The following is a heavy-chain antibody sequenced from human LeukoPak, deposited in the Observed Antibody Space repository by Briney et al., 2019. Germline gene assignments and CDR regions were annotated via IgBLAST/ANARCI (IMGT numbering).Heavy chain of an antibody. CDR3: ARQIASAGTAGFDF. CDR1: GGSISSYY. V-gene: IGHV4-4*07. Sequence: PSETLSLTCTVSGGSISSYYWSWIRQPAGQGLEWIGRIYSTGSTNYNPSLKSRVTMSVDTSKNQFSLRLRSVTAADTAVYYCARQIASAGTAGFDFWGQGALVTVSS. J-gene: IGHJ4*02. D-gene: IGHD6-13*01. CDR2: IYSTGST.